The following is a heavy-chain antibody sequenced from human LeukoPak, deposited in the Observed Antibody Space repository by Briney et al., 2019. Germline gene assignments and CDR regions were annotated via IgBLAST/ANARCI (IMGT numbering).Heavy chain of an antibody. CDR3: AKGLISSSSIKDAFDI. D-gene: IGHD6-6*01. V-gene: IGHV3-23*01. J-gene: IGHJ3*02. CDR2: VSATGGST. Sequence: GGSLRLSCAAYGFTFSNVWMTWVRQAPGKGLEWVSGVSATGGSTYYADSVKGRFTISRDNSKNTLYLQMNSLRAEDTAVHYCAKGLISSSSIKDAFDIWGQGTMVTVSS. CDR1: GFTFSNVW.